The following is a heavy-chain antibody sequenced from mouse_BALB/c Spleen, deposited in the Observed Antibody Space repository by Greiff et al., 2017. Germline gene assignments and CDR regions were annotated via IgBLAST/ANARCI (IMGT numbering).Heavy chain of an antibody. CDR1: GFTFSSFG. D-gene: IGHD1-1*01. V-gene: IGHV5-17*02. CDR3: ARSPGKSYAMDY. J-gene: IGHJ4*01. Sequence: EVQLVESGGGLVQPGGSRKLSCAASGFTFSSFGMHWVRQAPEKGLEWVAYISSGSSTIYYADTVKGRFTISRDNPKNTLFLQMTSLRSEDTAMYYCARSPGKSYAMDYWGQGTSVTVSS. CDR2: ISSGSSTI.